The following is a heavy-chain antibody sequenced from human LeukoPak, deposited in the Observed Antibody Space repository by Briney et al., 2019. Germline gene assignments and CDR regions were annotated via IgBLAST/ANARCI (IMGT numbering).Heavy chain of an antibody. J-gene: IGHJ4*02. D-gene: IGHD3-10*01. CDR2: IIPIFGTA. V-gene: IGHV1-69*01. CDR3: ARVSDYYGSGSYYRY. Sequence: GSSVKVSCKASGGTFSSYAISWVRQAPGQGLEWMGGIIPIFGTANYAQKFQGRVTITADESTSTAYMELSSLRSEDTAVYYCARVSDYYGSGSYYRYWGQGTLVTVSS. CDR1: GGTFSSYA.